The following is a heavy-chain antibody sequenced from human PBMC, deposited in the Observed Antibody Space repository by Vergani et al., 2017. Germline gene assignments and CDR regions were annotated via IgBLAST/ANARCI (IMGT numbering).Heavy chain of an antibody. CDR3: AKAYYDFWSGYYIPLGGMDV. D-gene: IGHD3-3*01. J-gene: IGHJ6*02. Sequence: EVQLLESGGGLVQPGGSLRLSCAASGFTFSSYAMSWVRQAPGKGLEWVSAISGSGGSTYYADSVKGRFTISRDNSKNTLYLQMNSLRAEDTAVYYCAKAYYDFWSGYYIPLGGMDVWGQGTTVTVSS. CDR1: GFTFSSYA. CDR2: ISGSGGST. V-gene: IGHV3-23*01.